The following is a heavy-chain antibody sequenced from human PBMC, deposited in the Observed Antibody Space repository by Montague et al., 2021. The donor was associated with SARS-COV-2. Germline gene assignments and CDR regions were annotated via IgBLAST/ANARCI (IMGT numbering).Heavy chain of an antibody. CDR3: VRGIEAAGSYDY. D-gene: IGHD6-13*01. V-gene: IGHV6-1*01. Sequence: CAISGDGVTSNSATWNWIRQSPSRDLEWLGRTYYRSMWKSDYARXVKSRIAINPDTSKNQFSLQLSSVTPEDTALYYCVRGIEAAGSYDYWGQGTLVTVSS. CDR2: TYYRSMWKS. J-gene: IGHJ4*02. CDR1: GDGVTSNSAT.